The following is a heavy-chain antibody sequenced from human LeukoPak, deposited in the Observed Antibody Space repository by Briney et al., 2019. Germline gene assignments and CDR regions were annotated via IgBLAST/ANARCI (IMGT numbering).Heavy chain of an antibody. J-gene: IGHJ4*02. CDR2: INQDGSEK. V-gene: IGHV3-7*01. CDR1: GFTFTNHW. D-gene: IGHD3-10*01. CDR3: VRSYVARGLLTEDY. Sequence: GGSLRLSCAAYGFTFTNHWMSWVRQAPGKGLEWVANINQDGSEKYYVDSVKGRFTISRDNADNSLFLQMNSLRAEDTALYYCVRSYVARGLLTEDYWGQGTLVTVSS.